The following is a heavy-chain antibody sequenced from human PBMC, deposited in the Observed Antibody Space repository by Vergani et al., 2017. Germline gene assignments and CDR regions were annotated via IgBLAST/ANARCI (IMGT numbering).Heavy chain of an antibody. Sequence: QVQLQQWGAGLLKPSETLSLTCAVYGGSFSGYYWSWIRQPPGKGLEWIGEINHSGSTNYNPSLKSRVTISVDTSKNQFSLKLSSVTAADTAVYYCARAPIVVVPAARYYYYYYMDVWGQGTTVTVSS. CDR2: INHSGST. J-gene: IGHJ6*03. V-gene: IGHV4-34*01. CDR1: GGSFSGYY. CDR3: ARAPIVVVPAARYYYYYYMDV. D-gene: IGHD2-2*01.